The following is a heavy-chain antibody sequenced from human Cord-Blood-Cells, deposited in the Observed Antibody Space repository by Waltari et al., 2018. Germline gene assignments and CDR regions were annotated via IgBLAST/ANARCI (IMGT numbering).Heavy chain of an antibody. J-gene: IGHJ4*02. CDR2: INPKSGGT. V-gene: IGHV1-2*02. Sequence: QVQLVQYGTEVKKHGASVKVSCKASGYTFTCYYMHWLRQAPGQRLEWKGWINPKSGGTNYAQKFQGRVTMTKDTSISTAYMELRRLRSDDTAVYYCARVLVEYYDSSGYYSPFDYWGQGTLVTVSS. CDR3: ARVLVEYYDSSGYYSPFDY. CDR1: GYTFTCYY. D-gene: IGHD3-22*01.